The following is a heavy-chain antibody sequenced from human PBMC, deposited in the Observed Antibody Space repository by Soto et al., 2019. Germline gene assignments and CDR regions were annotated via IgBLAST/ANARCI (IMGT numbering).Heavy chain of an antibody. J-gene: IGHJ5*02. CDR1: GGSISIYY. CDR2: IYYSGST. V-gene: IGHV4-59*01. D-gene: IGHD3-3*01. Sequence: SETLSLTCTVSGGSISIYYWSLIRQPPGKGLEWIGYIYYSGSTNYNPSLKSRVTISVDTSKNQFSLKLSSVTAADTAVYYCARVSGFWSGYSQNWFDPWGQGTLVTVSS. CDR3: ARVSGFWSGYSQNWFDP.